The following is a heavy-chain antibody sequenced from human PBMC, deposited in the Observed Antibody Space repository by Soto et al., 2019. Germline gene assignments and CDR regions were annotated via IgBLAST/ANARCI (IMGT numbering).Heavy chain of an antibody. CDR1: GYTFTGYF. Sequence: ASVKVSCKASGYTFTGYFIHWVRQAPGQGLEWMGCINPKSGVTNYAQKFQGRVTMTRDTSISTDYVDLSRLRSDDTAIYFCGSDRTNYDSRANVGFXPFATWRQGTLXTXS. CDR2: INPKSGVT. CDR3: GSDRTNYDSRANVGFXPFAT. V-gene: IGHV1-2*02. D-gene: IGHD3-22*01. J-gene: IGHJ5*02.